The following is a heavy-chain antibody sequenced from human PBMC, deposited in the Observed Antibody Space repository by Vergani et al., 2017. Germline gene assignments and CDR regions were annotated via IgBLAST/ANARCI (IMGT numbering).Heavy chain of an antibody. CDR1: GFTFSNAW. V-gene: IGHV3-15*01. D-gene: IGHD3-10*02. CDR3: TTPGPVRYYYYGMDV. CDR2: IKSKTDGGTT. Sequence: EVQLVESGGGLVQPGGSLRLSCAASGFTFSNAWMSWVRQAPGKGLEWVGRIKSKTDGGTTDYAAPVKGRFTISRDDSKNTLYLQMNSLKTEDTAVYYCTTPGPVRYYYYGMDVWGQGTTVTVSS. J-gene: IGHJ6*02.